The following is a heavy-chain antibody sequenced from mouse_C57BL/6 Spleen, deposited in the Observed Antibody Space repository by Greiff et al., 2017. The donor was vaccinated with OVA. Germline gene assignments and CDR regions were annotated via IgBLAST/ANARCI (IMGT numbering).Heavy chain of an antibody. J-gene: IGHJ1*03. D-gene: IGHD1-1*01. CDR1: GYTFTSYW. Sequence: VQLQQPGAELVRPGTSVKLSCKASGYTFTSYWMRWVKQRPGQGLEWIGVIDPSDSYTNYNQKFKGKATLTVDTSSSTAYMQLSSLTSEDSAVYYCARRGGSSSFDVWGTGTTVTVSS. V-gene: IGHV1-59*01. CDR3: ARRGGSSSFDV. CDR2: IDPSDSYT.